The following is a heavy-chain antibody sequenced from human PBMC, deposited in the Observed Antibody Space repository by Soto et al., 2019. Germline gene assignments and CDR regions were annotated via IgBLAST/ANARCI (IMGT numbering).Heavy chain of an antibody. J-gene: IGHJ5*02. D-gene: IGHD2-2*01. CDR2: IYYSGST. V-gene: IGHV4-31*03. CDR1: GGSISSGGYY. Sequence: QVQLQESGPGLVKPSQTLSLTCTVSGGSISSGGYYWSWIRQHPGKGLEWIGYIYYSGSTYYNPSLNSRVTISVDTSKNQFSLKLSSVTAADTAVYYCARASIVVVPAARFDPWGQGTLVTVSS. CDR3: ARASIVVVPAARFDP.